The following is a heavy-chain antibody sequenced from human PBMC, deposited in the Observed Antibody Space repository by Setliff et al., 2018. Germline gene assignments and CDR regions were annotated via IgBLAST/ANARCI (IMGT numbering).Heavy chain of an antibody. D-gene: IGHD6-6*01. CDR1: GFIFSDYY. V-gene: IGHV3-11*01. Sequence: RGSLRLSCAVSGFIFSDYYMSWIRQAPGKGLEWVSYISSSGNTIYYADSVKGRFTISRDNAKNSLYLQMNSLRAEDTAMYYCARGLVSYVYWGQGTLVTVSS. CDR3: ARGLVSYVY. CDR2: ISSSGNTI. J-gene: IGHJ4*02.